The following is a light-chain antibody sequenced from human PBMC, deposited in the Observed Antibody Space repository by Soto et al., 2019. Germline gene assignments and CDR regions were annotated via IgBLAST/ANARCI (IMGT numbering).Light chain of an antibody. Sequence: EIVLTQSPATLSLSPGDSATLSCRASQSVSSRLAWFQQKTGQAPRLLIYDTSTRATGIPARFSGSGSGTDFNLTISSLEPEDFALYYCQQHSNWPFFTFGPGTKVDIK. J-gene: IGKJ3*01. CDR2: DTS. CDR3: QQHSNWPFFT. V-gene: IGKV3-11*01. CDR1: QSVSSR.